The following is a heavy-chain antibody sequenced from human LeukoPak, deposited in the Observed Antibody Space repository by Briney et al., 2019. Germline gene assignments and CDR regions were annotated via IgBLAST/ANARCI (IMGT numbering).Heavy chain of an antibody. CDR1: GGSISSSNW. CDR2: IYHSGST. CDR3: ARHPQFNYDILTGYHIGAFDI. Sequence: SETLSLTCAVSGGSISSSNWWSWVRQPPGKGLEWIGEIYHSGSTNYNPSLKSRVTISVDKSKNQFSLKLSSVTAADTAVYYCARHPQFNYDILTGYHIGAFDIWGQGTMVTVSS. D-gene: IGHD3-9*01. V-gene: IGHV4-4*02. J-gene: IGHJ3*02.